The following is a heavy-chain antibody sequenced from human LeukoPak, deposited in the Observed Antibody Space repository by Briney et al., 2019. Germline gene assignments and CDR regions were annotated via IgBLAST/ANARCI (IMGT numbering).Heavy chain of an antibody. D-gene: IGHD3-3*01. CDR2: ISYDGSNK. V-gene: IGHV3-30*18. J-gene: IGHJ6*02. CDR3: AKDKSGYYDFWSGYPIPPYYYYGMDV. Sequence: TGGSLRLSCAASGFTFSSYGMQGVRQAPGKGMEWVAVISYDGSNKYYADSVKGRFTISRDNSKSTLYLQMNSLRAEDTAVYYCAKDKSGYYDFWSGYPIPPYYYYGMDVWGQGTTVTVSS. CDR1: GFTFSSYG.